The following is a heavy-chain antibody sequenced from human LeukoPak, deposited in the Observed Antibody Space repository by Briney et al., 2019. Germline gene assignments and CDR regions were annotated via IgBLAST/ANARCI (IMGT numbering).Heavy chain of an antibody. CDR2: INSDGSST. J-gene: IGHJ4*02. Sequence: GGSLGLSCAASGFTFSSYWMHWVRQAPGKGLVWVSRINSDGSSTSYADSVKGRFTISRDNAKNTLYLQMNSLRAEDTAVYYCARQDTAMVTNFDYWGQGTLVTVSS. CDR1: GFTFSSYW. D-gene: IGHD5-18*01. V-gene: IGHV3-74*01. CDR3: ARQDTAMVTNFDY.